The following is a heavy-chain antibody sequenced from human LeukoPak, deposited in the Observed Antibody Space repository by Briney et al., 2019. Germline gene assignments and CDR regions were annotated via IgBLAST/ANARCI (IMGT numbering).Heavy chain of an antibody. J-gene: IGHJ4*02. Sequence: SETLSLTCAVYGGPFSGYYWSWIRQPPGKGLEWIGEINHSGSTNYNPSLKSRVTISVDTSKNQFSLKLSSVAAAATAVYYCARGGSSMAVDYWGQGTLVTVSS. CDR1: GGPFSGYY. D-gene: IGHD5-24*01. V-gene: IGHV4-34*01. CDR3: ARGGSSMAVDY. CDR2: INHSGST.